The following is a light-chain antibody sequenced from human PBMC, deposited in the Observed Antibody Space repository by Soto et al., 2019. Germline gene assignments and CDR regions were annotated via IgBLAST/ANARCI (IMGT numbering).Light chain of an antibody. J-gene: IGLJ1*01. V-gene: IGLV2-14*03. CDR1: SSDVGRYNY. CDR3: AAWDASLTGYV. CDR2: DVS. Sequence: QSVLAQPASVSGSRGQSITISCTGTSSDVGRYNYVSWFQQHPGKVPKLIIYDVSNRPSGVSNRFSGSKSGNTASLTISGLQAEDEADYYSAAWDASLTGYVFGTGTKVNVL.